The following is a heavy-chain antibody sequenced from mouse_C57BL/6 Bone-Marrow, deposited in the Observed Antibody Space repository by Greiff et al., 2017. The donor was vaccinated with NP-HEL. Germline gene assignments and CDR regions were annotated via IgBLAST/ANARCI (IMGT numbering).Heavy chain of an antibody. CDR3: TTYYSNYEYFDV. CDR2: IDPENGDT. V-gene: IGHV14-4*01. D-gene: IGHD2-5*01. Sequence: VQLQQSGAELVRPGASVKLSCTASGFNIKDDYMHWVKQRPEQGLEWIGWIDPENGDTEYASKFQGKATITADTTSNTASLQLSSLTSEDTAVYYCTTYYSNYEYFDVWGTGTTVTVSS. CDR1: GFNIKDDY. J-gene: IGHJ1*03.